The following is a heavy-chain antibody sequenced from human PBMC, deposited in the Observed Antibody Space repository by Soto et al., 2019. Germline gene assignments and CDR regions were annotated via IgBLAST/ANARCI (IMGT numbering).Heavy chain of an antibody. D-gene: IGHD3-16*01. V-gene: IGHV3-43*02. Sequence: GSLRLSCAASGFTFDDYAMHWVRQAPGKGLEWVSLISGDGGSTYYADSVKGRFTISRDNSKNSLYLQMNSLRTEDTALYYCAKDIGDWGQNAREYFQHWGQGTLVTVSS. J-gene: IGHJ1*01. CDR2: ISGDGGST. CDR1: GFTFDDYA. CDR3: AKDIGDWGQNAREYFQH.